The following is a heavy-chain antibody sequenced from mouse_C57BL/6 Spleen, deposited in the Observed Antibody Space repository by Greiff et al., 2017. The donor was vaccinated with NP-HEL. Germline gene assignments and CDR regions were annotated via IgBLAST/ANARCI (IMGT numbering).Heavy chain of an antibody. J-gene: IGHJ3*01. CDR1: GYTFTSYG. D-gene: IGHD1-1*01. CDR2: IYPRSGNT. CDR3: ASGYGSSHAWFAY. V-gene: IGHV1-81*01. Sequence: VQLQQSGAELARPGASVKLSCKASGYTFTSYGISWVKQRTGQGLEWIGEIYPRSGNTYYNEKFKGKATLTADKSSSTAYMELRSLTSEDSAVYFCASGYGSSHAWFAYWGQGTLVTVSA.